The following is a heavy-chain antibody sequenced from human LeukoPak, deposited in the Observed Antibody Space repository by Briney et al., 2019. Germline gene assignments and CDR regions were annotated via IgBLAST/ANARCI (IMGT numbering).Heavy chain of an antibody. CDR1: GFTFSSYW. CDR3: ARASLGSGSYSYYYYYMDV. D-gene: IGHD1-26*01. J-gene: IGHJ6*03. CDR2: IKQDGSEK. V-gene: IGHV3-7*01. Sequence: SGGSLRLSCAASGFTFSSYWMSWVRQAPGKGLEWVANIKQDGSEKYYVDSVKGRFTISRDNAKNSLYLQMNSLRAEDTAVYYCARASLGSGSYSYYYYYMDVWGKGTTVTVSS.